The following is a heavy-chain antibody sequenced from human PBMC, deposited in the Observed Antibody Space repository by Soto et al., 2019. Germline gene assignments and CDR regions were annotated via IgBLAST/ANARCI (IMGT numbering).Heavy chain of an antibody. J-gene: IGHJ4*02. CDR3: VHKGGGDRILDY. V-gene: IGHV2-5*02. CDR1: GFSLSTSGVG. CDR2: IYWDDYK. D-gene: IGHD3-16*01. Sequence: QITLKESGPALVKPTQTLTLTCTFSGFSLSTSGVGVGWIRQPPGEALEWLALIYWDDYKHFSPSLESRLTIPKDPSKNQVVLTMTNMEPVDTATYYCVHKGGGDRILDYWGQGTLVTVSS.